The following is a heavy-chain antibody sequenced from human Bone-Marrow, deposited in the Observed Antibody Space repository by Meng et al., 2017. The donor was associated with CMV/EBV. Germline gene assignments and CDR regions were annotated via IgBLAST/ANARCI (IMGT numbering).Heavy chain of an antibody. CDR1: GYTFTSYG. CDR3: ARTLNYYDSSGHYLY. V-gene: IGHV1-18*01. J-gene: IGHJ4*02. D-gene: IGHD3-22*01. Sequence: SGYTFTSYGISWVRQAPGQGLEWMGWISAYNGNTNYAQKLQGRVTMTTDTSTSTAYMELRSLRSDDTAVYYCARTLNYYDSSGHYLYWGQGTLVTVSS. CDR2: ISAYNGNT.